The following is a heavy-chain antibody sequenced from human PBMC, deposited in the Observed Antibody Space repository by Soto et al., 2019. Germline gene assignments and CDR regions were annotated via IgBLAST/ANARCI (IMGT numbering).Heavy chain of an antibody. CDR1: GYTFTGYY. CDR2: INPNSGGT. D-gene: IGHD3-10*01. Sequence: ASVKVSCKASGYTFTGYYMHWVRQAPGQGLEWMGWINPNSGGTNYAQKLQGWVTMTRDTSISTAYMELSRLRSDDTAVYYCARGSMVGAHGAGTSVLGYYYGMDGWGQGNTVTAP. CDR3: ARGSMVGAHGAGTSVLGYYYGMDG. V-gene: IGHV1-2*04. J-gene: IGHJ6*02.